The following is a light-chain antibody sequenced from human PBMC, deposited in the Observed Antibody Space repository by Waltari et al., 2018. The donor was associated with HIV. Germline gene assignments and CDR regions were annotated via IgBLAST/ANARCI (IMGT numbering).Light chain of an antibody. V-gene: IGLV8-61*01. CDR2: NTI. CDR1: SGSVSTSHY. J-gene: IGLJ3*02. CDR3: MLYLDRGIYV. Sequence: QTVVTQEPSFSVSPGGTVTLTCGLTSGSVSTSHYPSWNQRHPGRAPRTLIYNTIIRSSGVPDRCSGSILGNKAALTITGAQADDESDYYCMLYLDRGIYVFGGGTKVTVL.